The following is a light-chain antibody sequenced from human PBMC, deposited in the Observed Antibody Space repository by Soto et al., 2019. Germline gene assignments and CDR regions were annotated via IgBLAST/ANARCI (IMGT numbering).Light chain of an antibody. J-gene: IGKJ3*01. Sequence: DIQMTQSPSTLSASVGDRVTITCRASQNIRNYLAWYQQKPGKAPKLLIYKASNLESGVPSRFSGSGSGTEFALFISSLQPDDFATYYCQQYHSYPFTFGPGTKVDIK. V-gene: IGKV1-5*03. CDR2: KAS. CDR3: QQYHSYPFT. CDR1: QNIRNY.